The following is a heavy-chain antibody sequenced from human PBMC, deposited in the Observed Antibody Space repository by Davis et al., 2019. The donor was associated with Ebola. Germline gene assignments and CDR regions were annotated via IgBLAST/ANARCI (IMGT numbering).Heavy chain of an antibody. J-gene: IGHJ3*02. V-gene: IGHV4-59*01. D-gene: IGHD1-26*01. CDR1: GGSISSYY. CDR3: ARFPDSGSPYAFDI. CDR2: IYYSGST. Sequence: PSETLSLTCTVSGGSISSYYWSWIRQPPGKGLEWIGYIYYSGSTNYNPSLKSRVTISVDTSKNQFSLKLSSVTAADTAVYYCARFPDSGSPYAFDIWGQGTMVTVSS.